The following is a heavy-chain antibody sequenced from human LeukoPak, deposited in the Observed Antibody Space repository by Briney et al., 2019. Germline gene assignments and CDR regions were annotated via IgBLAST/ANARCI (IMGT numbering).Heavy chain of an antibody. CDR2: ISAYNGNT. CDR3: GRVGSSWLVYYYYYMDV. D-gene: IGHD6-13*01. J-gene: IGHJ6*03. Sequence: ASVTVSCKASGYTFTSYGISWVRHAPGQGLEWMGWISAYNGNTNYAQKLQGRVTMTTDTSTSTAYMELRSLRSDDTAVYYCGRVGSSWLVYYYYYMDVRGKGTTVTVSS. CDR1: GYTFTSYG. V-gene: IGHV1-18*01.